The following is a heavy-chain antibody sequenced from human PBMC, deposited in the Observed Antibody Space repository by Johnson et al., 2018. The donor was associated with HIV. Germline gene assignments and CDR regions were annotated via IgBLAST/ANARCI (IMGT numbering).Heavy chain of an antibody. CDR3: AKDVEYCTGCVCPYDAFDI. D-gene: IGHD2-8*02. J-gene: IGHJ3*02. Sequence: VQLVESGGAVVRPGGSLRLSCAASGFIFDDYGMSWVRQAPGKGLEWVASIDWNGGRPGYVESVKGRFTISSDNAKNSLYLKMNRLRSYVTAVYYCAKDVEYCTGCVCPYDAFDIWGQGTMVTVSS. V-gene: IGHV3-20*04. CDR2: IDWNGGRP. CDR1: GFIFDDYG.